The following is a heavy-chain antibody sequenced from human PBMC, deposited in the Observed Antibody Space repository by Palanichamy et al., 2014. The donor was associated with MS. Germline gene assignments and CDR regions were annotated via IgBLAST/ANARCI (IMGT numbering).Heavy chain of an antibody. CDR1: GYSISSGYY. V-gene: IGHV4-38-2*02. J-gene: IGHJ6*02. CDR3: ARCNGIYYYYYGMDV. Sequence: QVQLQESGPGLVKPSETLSLSCTVSGYSISSGYYWGWIRQPPGKGLEWIGTFYQSGTTYYSPSLKSRLTISVDTSKNQFSLELNSVTAADTAVYYCARCNGIYYYYYGMDVWGQGTTVTVSS. CDR2: FYQSGTT.